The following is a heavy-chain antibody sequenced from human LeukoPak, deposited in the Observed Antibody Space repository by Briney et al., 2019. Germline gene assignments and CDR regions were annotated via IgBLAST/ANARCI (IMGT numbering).Heavy chain of an antibody. CDR1: EFTFSSYS. CDR3: ARDGKQWLVLGYFDY. V-gene: IGHV3-48*01. J-gene: IGHJ4*02. Sequence: GGSLRLSCAASEFTFSSYSMNWVRQAPGKGLEWVSYITNSGNSKSYADSVKGRFTISRDNTKNSLYLQMNGLRAEDTAVYYCARDGKQWLVLGYFDYWGQGTLVTVSS. CDR2: ITNSGNSK. D-gene: IGHD6-19*01.